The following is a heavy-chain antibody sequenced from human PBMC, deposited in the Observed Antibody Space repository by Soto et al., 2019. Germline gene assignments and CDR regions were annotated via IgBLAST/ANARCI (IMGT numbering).Heavy chain of an antibody. V-gene: IGHV1-18*01. CDR1: GYPFTHYG. CDR2: ISPYNGNT. D-gene: IGHD6-13*01. CDR3: ARAAQQQLVLDY. J-gene: IGHJ4*02. Sequence: ASVKVSCKSSGYPFTHYGITWVRQAPGQGLEWMGWISPYNGNTNYGQTLQGRVTLTTDTSTSTVYMELRSLRSDDTAVYYCARAAQQQLVLDYWGQGTQVTVS.